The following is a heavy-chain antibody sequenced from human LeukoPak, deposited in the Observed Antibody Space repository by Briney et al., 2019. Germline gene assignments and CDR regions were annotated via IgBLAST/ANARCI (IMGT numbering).Heavy chain of an antibody. CDR2: IIPIFGTA. CDR1: GGTFSSYA. J-gene: IGHJ3*02. Sequence: SVKVSCKASGGTFSSYAISWVRQAPGQGLEWMGGIIPIFGTANYAQKFQDRVTITADESTSTAYMELSSLRSEDTALYYCARDPGDIDAFDIWGQGTMVTVSS. CDR3: ARDPGDIDAFDI. D-gene: IGHD5-12*01. V-gene: IGHV1-69*13.